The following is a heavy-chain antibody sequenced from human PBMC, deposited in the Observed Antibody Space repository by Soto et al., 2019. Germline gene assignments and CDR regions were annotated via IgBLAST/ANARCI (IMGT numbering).Heavy chain of an antibody. CDR1: GGSISSDY. CDR3: ARAPLYYMDV. Sequence: QVQLQESGPGLVKPSETLSLTCTVSGGSISSDYWSWIRQPPGKGLEWIGYIYYSGSTNYNPSLKSRVTISVDTSKNQFSLKLSSVTAADTAVYYCARAPLYYMDVWGKGTTVTVSS. J-gene: IGHJ6*03. CDR2: IYYSGST. V-gene: IGHV4-59*01.